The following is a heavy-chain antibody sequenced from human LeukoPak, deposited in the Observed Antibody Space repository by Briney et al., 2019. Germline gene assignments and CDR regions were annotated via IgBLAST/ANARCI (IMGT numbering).Heavy chain of an antibody. CDR1: GFTFSSYG. Sequence: GGYLRLSCAASGFTFSSYGMHWVRQAPGQGLEWMGWINPNSGGTNYAQKFQGRVTLTRDTSISTAYMELSRLRSDDTAVYYCARQELVDVVATTYWGQGTLVTVSS. CDR3: ARQELVDVVATTY. CDR2: INPNSGGT. J-gene: IGHJ4*02. V-gene: IGHV1-2*02. D-gene: IGHD5-12*01.